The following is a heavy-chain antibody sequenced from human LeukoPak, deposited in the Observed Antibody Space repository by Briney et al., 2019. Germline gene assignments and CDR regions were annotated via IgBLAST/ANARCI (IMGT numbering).Heavy chain of an antibody. V-gene: IGHV1-18*01. Sequence: ASVRVSRKTSGYTFSNFGINWVRHAPGQGLEWMGWISGNNDNPNYGQKFQGRFTVTTDSSTSTAYMELRNLRFDDTAVYYCASDGTSTDDYWGQGTLVTVSS. CDR1: GYTFSNFG. D-gene: IGHD2-2*01. CDR2: ISGNNDNP. CDR3: ASDGTSTDDY. J-gene: IGHJ4*02.